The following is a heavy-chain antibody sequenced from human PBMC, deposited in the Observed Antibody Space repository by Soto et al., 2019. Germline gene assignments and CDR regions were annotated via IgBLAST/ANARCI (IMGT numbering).Heavy chain of an antibody. CDR1: GYSFTSYY. V-gene: IGHV1-46*01. D-gene: IGHD3-22*01. CDR2: INPSGGST. CDR3: ASAPNEYYYDSSGYYSPHYFDY. J-gene: IGHJ4*02. Sequence: ASVKVSCKASGYSFTSYYMHWVRQAPRQGLEWMGIINPSGGSTSYAQKFQGRVTMTRDTSTSTVYMELSSLRSEDTAVYCCASAPNEYYYDSSGYYSPHYFDYWGQGTLVTVSS.